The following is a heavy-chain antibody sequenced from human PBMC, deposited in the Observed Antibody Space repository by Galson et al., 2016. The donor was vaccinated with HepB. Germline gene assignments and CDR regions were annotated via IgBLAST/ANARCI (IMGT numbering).Heavy chain of an antibody. V-gene: IGHV1-18*01. J-gene: IGHJ6*02. D-gene: IGHD3-9*01. CDR3: ARGGYFGKDPYYYYGMDV. Sequence: SGYTFIDYGISWVRQAPGQGLEWMGWIGPYNGNTYYSQKFQDRVSMTADTSTGTAYVELRRLRSDDTAVYYCARGGYFGKDPYYYYGMDVWGQGTAVSVSS. CDR2: IGPYNGNT. CDR1: GYTFIDYG.